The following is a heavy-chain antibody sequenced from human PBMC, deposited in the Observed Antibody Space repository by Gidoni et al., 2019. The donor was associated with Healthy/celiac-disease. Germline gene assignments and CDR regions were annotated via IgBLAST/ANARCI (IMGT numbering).Heavy chain of an antibody. CDR2: IYTSGSP. V-gene: IGHV4-4*07. D-gene: IGHD3-22*01. Sequence: QVQLQESGPGLVKTSETLSPTCTVSGGSISSYYWSWIRQPAGKGLEWIGRIYTSGSPNYNPSLKRRVTMSVDTSKNQFSLKLSSVTAADTAVYYCARDPGYYYDSSGYYYDYGMDVWGQGTTVTVSS. CDR1: GGSISSYY. J-gene: IGHJ6*02. CDR3: ARDPGYYYDSSGYYYDYGMDV.